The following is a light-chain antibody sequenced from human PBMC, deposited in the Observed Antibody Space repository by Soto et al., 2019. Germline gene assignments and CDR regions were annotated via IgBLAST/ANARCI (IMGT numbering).Light chain of an antibody. CDR1: QSVSSSY. CDR3: KQYGSSPWT. V-gene: IGKV3-20*01. J-gene: IGKJ1*01. Sequence: EIVLTQSPGTLSLSPGERATLSCRASQSVSSSYLAWYQQRPGQAPRLLIYGASSRATGIPDRFSGSGSGTDFTLTISRLEREDFAAYYCKQYGSSPWTFGQGTKVEIK. CDR2: GAS.